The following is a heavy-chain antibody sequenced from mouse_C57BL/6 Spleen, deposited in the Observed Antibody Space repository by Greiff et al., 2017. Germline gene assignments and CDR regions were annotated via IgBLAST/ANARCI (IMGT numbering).Heavy chain of an antibody. D-gene: IGHD2-4*01. J-gene: IGHJ1*03. V-gene: IGHV2-2*01. CDR3: ARNFDYPYWYFDV. Sequence: QVQLQQSGPGLVQPSQSLSITCTVSGFSLTSYGVHWVRQSPGKGLEWLGVIWSGGSTDYNAAFISRLSISKDNSKSQVFFKMNSLQADDTAIYYWARNFDYPYWYFDVWGTGTTVTVSS. CDR2: IWSGGST. CDR1: GFSLTSYG.